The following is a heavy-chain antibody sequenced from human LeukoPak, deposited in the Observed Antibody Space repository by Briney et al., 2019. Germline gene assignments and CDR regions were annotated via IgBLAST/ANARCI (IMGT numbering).Heavy chain of an antibody. J-gene: IGHJ4*02. CDR1: GFTFSSYA. V-gene: IGHV3-23*01. CDR3: ARRSRSLTFGGVIVRTYYFDY. CDR2: ISGSGGST. Sequence: GGSLRLSCAVSGFTFSSYAMSWVRQAPGKGLEWVSAISGSGGSTYYADSVKGRFTISRDNSKNTLYLQMNSLRAEDTAVYYCARRSRSLTFGGVIVRTYYFDYWGQGTLVTVSS. D-gene: IGHD3-16*02.